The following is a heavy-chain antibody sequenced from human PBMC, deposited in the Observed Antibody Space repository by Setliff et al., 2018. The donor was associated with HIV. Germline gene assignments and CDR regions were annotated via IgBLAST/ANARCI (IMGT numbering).Heavy chain of an antibody. D-gene: IGHD3-10*01. V-gene: IGHV4-39*07. J-gene: IGHJ6*02. CDR2: FHHSGST. CDR3: ARVEAKVRGATYGMDV. CDR1: GASISNDNYY. Sequence: SETLSLTCNVSGASISNDNYYWGWIRQPPGKGLEWIASFHHSGSTSYNPSLKSRVTISVDTSKNQFSLTLNSVTAADTAVYYCARVEAKVRGATYGMDVWGQGTTVTVSS.